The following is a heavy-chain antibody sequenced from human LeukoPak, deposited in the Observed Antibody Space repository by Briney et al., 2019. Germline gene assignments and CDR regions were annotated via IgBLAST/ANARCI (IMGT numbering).Heavy chain of an antibody. CDR1: GGSISSSSYY. D-gene: IGHD2-8*01. J-gene: IGHJ5*02. CDR3: ARDLEGYCTNGVCFA. V-gene: IGHV4-39*07. CDR2: IYYSGST. Sequence: PSETLSLTCTVSGGSISSSSYYWGWIRQPPGKGLEWIGSIYYSGSTYYNPSLKSRVTISVDTSKNQFSLKLSSVTAADTAVYYCARDLEGYCTNGVCFAWGQGTLVTVSS.